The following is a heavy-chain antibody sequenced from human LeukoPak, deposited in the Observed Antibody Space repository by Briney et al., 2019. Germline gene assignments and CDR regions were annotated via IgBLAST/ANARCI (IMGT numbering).Heavy chain of an antibody. Sequence: PGGSLRLSCAASGFTFSDHYMDWVRQAPGKGLEWVGRIRNKANSYTTEYAASVKGRFSISRDDSKNSLYLQMNSLKAEDTAMYFCTRRAAAGMLDFWGQGTLVTVSS. CDR2: IRNKANSYTT. J-gene: IGHJ4*02. D-gene: IGHD6-13*01. CDR3: TRRAAAGMLDF. V-gene: IGHV3-72*01. CDR1: GFTFSDHY.